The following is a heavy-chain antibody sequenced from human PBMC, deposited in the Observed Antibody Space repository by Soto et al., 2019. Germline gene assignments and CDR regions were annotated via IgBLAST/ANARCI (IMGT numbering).Heavy chain of an antibody. Sequence: QVQLQESGPGLVKPSETLSLTCTVSGGSISSYYWSWIRQPPGKGLEWIGYIYYSGSTNYNPSLRSRVTISVDTSKNQFSLKLSSVTAADTAVYYCARENENPKAESMVRGVISWFDPWGQGTLVTVSS. J-gene: IGHJ5*02. CDR2: IYYSGST. CDR1: GGSISSYY. D-gene: IGHD3-10*01. V-gene: IGHV4-59*01. CDR3: ARENENPKAESMVRGVISWFDP.